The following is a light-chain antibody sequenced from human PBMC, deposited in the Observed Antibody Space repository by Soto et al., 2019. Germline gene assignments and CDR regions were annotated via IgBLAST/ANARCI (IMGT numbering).Light chain of an antibody. V-gene: IGLV2-14*01. CDR2: DVS. Sequence: QSALTQPASVSGSPGKSITISCTGTSSAVGGNNYVSWYQQHPGKAPKLMIYDVSNRPSGVSNRFSGSKSGNTASLTISGLQAEDEADYYCSSYTSSSSVVFGGGTKLTVL. J-gene: IGLJ2*01. CDR3: SSYTSSSSVV. CDR1: SSAVGGNNY.